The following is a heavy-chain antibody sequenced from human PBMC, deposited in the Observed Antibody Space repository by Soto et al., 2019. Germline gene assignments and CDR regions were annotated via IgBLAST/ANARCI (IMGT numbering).Heavy chain of an antibody. CDR1: GGSISSFSYY. V-gene: IGHV4-61*05. Sequence: SETLSLTSTVSGGSISSFSYYWAWIRQPQGKGLEWIRYIYYAGTTSYNPSLKSRVSITLETSKRPFSLRLTSVTASDTAVYYCARLGAYYQSLDPWGQGTVVTVS. CDR3: ARLGAYYQSLDP. D-gene: IGHD2-21*01. CDR2: IYYAGTT. J-gene: IGHJ5*02.